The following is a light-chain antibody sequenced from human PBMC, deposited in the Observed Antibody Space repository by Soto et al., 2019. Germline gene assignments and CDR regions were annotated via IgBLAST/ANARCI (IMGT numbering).Light chain of an antibody. J-gene: IGLJ1*01. Sequence: QSALTQVASVSGSPGQSITISCTGTSSDVGIYNYVSWYQQHPGKAPKVLIYEVTNRPSGISNRFSGPKSGNTASLTISGLQADDEDDYYCSSYTINSTLLYVFGTGTKV. CDR3: SSYTINSTLLYV. CDR2: EVT. V-gene: IGLV2-14*01. CDR1: SSDVGIYNY.